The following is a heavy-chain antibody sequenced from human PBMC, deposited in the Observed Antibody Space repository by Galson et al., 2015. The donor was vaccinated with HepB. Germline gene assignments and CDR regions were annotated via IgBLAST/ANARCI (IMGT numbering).Heavy chain of an antibody. CDR3: ARGYYPYCTSSSCCTFDC. CDR1: GFTFSSYG. J-gene: IGHJ4*02. CDR2: IWYDGSSQ. V-gene: IGHV3-33*01. D-gene: IGHD2-2*02. Sequence: LRLSCAASGFTFSSYGMHWVRQAPGKGLQWVAVIWYDGSSQYYTDSVSVKGRFTISRDNSKNTLYLQMNSLRAEDTAVYYCARGYYPYCTSSSCCTFDCWGQGTLVTVSS.